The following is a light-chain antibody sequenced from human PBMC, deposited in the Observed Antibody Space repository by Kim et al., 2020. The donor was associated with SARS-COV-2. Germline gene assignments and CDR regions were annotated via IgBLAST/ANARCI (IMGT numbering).Light chain of an antibody. V-gene: IGKV3-11*01. Sequence: ETVLTQSPDTLSLSPGERATLSCRASQSVSSYLAWYQQKPGQAPRLLIYDASNRATGIPARFSGSGSGTDFSLTISSLEPEDFAVYYCQQRTNWPITFGQGTRLEIK. CDR3: QQRTNWPIT. J-gene: IGKJ5*01. CDR2: DAS. CDR1: QSVSSY.